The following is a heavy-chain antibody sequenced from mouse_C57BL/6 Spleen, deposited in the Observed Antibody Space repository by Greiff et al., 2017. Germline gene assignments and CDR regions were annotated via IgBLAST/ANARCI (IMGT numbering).Heavy chain of an antibody. CDR2: IYPGSGNT. Sequence: VQLQQSGPELVKPGASVKISCKASGYSFTSYYIHWVKQRPGQGLEWIGWIYPGSGNTKYNEKFKGKATLTADTSSSTAYMQLSSLTSEDSAVYYCARGTNDGYGYWGQGTTLTVSS. CDR1: GYSFTSYY. D-gene: IGHD2-3*01. J-gene: IGHJ2*01. V-gene: IGHV1-66*01. CDR3: ARGTNDGYGY.